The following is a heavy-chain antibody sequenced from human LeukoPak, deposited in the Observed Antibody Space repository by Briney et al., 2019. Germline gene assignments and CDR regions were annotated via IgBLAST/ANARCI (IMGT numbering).Heavy chain of an antibody. D-gene: IGHD2-2*01. CDR1: GGSISNYY. CDR3: ARDCSSTSCSLDAFDI. V-gene: IGHV4-4*07. CDR2: IYTSGST. Sequence: SETLSLTCTVSGGSISNYYWSWIRQPAGKGLEWIGRIYTSGSTNYNPSLKSRVTMSVDTSKNQFSLKLSSVTAADTAVYYCARDCSSTSCSLDAFDIWGQGTMVTVSS. J-gene: IGHJ3*02.